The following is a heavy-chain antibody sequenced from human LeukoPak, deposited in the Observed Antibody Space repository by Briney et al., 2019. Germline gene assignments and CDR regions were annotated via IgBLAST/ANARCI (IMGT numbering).Heavy chain of an antibody. Sequence: VASVKVSCKASGYTFTSYYMHWVRQAPGQGLEWMGIINPSGGSTSYAQKLQGRVTMTRDTSTSTVYMELSSLRSEDTAVYYCARAYYYDSSGYYPFDYWGQGTLVTVSS. CDR3: ARAYYYDSSGYYPFDY. J-gene: IGHJ4*02. V-gene: IGHV1-46*01. CDR1: GYTFTSYY. D-gene: IGHD3-22*01. CDR2: INPSGGST.